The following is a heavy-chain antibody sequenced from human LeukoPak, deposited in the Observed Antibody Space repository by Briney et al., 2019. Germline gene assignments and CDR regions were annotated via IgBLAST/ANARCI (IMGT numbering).Heavy chain of an antibody. CDR1: GFSFSTYN. J-gene: IGHJ5*02. Sequence: GGSLRLSCAASGFSFSTYNMNWVRQAPGQRLEWVSSITSGSSYIYYADSVKGRFTISRDNSKNTLYLQMNSLRAEDTAVYYCAKALGYCSTTSCYNWFDPWGQGTLVTVSS. CDR2: ITSGSSYI. V-gene: IGHV3-21*04. CDR3: AKALGYCSTTSCYNWFDP. D-gene: IGHD2-2*01.